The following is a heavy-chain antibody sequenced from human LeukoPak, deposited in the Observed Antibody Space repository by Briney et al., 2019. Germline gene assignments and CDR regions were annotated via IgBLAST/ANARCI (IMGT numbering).Heavy chain of an antibody. Sequence: GGSLRLSCAASGFTFSSYAMSWVRQAPGKGLEWVSVISGSGDSTYYADSMKGRFTFSRDNSKNTLYLQINSLRAEDTAVYYCARGWIYASWGQGTLVTVSS. CDR2: ISGSGDST. D-gene: IGHD5-12*01. J-gene: IGHJ4*02. CDR1: GFTFSSYA. CDR3: ARGWIYAS. V-gene: IGHV3-23*01.